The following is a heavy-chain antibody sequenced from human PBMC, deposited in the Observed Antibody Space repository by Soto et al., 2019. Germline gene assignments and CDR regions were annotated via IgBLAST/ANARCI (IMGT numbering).Heavy chain of an antibody. Sequence: TSETLSLTCAVSGGSFTSNNCWSVFRQPPGQGLEWIGEIYRTGSTNYNPSLKSRVTISLDKSENQFSLKVTSLTAADTAVYYCASRDPGTSVDYWGQGTLVTVSS. V-gene: IGHV4-4*02. J-gene: IGHJ4*02. CDR1: GGSFTSNNC. D-gene: IGHD1-7*01. CDR3: ASRDPGTSVDY. CDR2: IYRTGST.